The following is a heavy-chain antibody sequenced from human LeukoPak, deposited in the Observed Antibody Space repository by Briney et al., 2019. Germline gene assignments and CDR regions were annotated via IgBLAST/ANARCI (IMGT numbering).Heavy chain of an antibody. Sequence: PSETLSLTCTVSGGSISSYYWSWIRQPAGKGLEWIGRIYTSGSTNYNPSLKSRVTMSVDTSKNQFSLKLSSVTAADTAVYYCASSAYGSGTSRVDYWGQGTLVTVSS. J-gene: IGHJ4*02. D-gene: IGHD3-10*01. CDR2: IYTSGST. CDR3: ASSAYGSGTSRVDY. CDR1: GGSISSYY. V-gene: IGHV4-4*07.